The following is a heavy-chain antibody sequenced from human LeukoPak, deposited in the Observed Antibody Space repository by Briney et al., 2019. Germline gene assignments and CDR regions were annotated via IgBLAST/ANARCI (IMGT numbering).Heavy chain of an antibody. Sequence: SETLSLTCTVPGGSISSYYWSWIRQPPGKGLEWIGYIYYSGSTNYNPSLKSRVTISVDTSKNQFSLKLSSVTAADTAVYYCARYQRYGDYIDYWGQGTLVTVSS. V-gene: IGHV4-59*01. CDR1: GGSISSYY. CDR2: IYYSGST. D-gene: IGHD2-2*01. J-gene: IGHJ4*02. CDR3: ARYQRYGDYIDY.